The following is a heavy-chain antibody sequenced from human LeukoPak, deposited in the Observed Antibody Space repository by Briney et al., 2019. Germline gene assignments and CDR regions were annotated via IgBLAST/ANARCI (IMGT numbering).Heavy chain of an antibody. V-gene: IGHV4-31*03. Sequence: SETLSLTCTVSGGSISSGGYYWSWIRQHPGKGLEWIGYIYYSGSTYYNPSLKSRVTISVDTSKNQFSLKLSSVTAADTAVYYCARGWDVAAAFDYWGQGTLVTVSS. D-gene: IGHD6-13*01. J-gene: IGHJ4*02. CDR1: GGSISSGGYY. CDR2: IYYSGST. CDR3: ARGWDVAAAFDY.